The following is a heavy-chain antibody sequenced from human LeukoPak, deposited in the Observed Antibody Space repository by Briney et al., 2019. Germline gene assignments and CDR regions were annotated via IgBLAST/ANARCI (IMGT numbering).Heavy chain of an antibody. J-gene: IGHJ6*03. D-gene: IGHD3-22*01. CDR2: IYTSGST. V-gene: IGHV4-4*07. Sequence: SETLSLTCTVSGGSISSYYWSWIRQPAGKGLEWIGRIYTSGSTNYNPSLKSRVTMSVDTSKNQFSLKLSSVTAADTAVYYCARDSSAGYDSSGYYYLTSPFYYYYVDVWGKGTTVTVSS. CDR1: GGSISSYY. CDR3: ARDSSAGYDSSGYYYLTSPFYYYYVDV.